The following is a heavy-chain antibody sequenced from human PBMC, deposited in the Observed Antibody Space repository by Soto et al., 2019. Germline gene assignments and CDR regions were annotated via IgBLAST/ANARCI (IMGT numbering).Heavy chain of an antibody. V-gene: IGHV3-23*01. J-gene: IGHJ4*02. CDR1: GFTFSSYA. CDR2: ISGSGSST. CDR3: AKENTAGGVFDY. D-gene: IGHD1-26*01. Sequence: GGSLRLSCAASGFTFSSYAMSWVRQAPGKGLEWVSAISGSGSSTYYGDSVKGRFTISRDNSKNTLYLQMNSLRVEDTAVYYCAKENTAGGVFDYWGQGTLVTVSS.